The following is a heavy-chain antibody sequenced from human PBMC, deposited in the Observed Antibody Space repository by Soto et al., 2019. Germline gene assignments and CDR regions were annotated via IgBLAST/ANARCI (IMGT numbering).Heavy chain of an antibody. V-gene: IGHV3-23*01. Sequence: EVQLLESGGGLVQPGGSLRLSCAASGFTFSTYAMSWVRQAPGKGLEWVSAISGSGSNTYYADSVKGRFTISRDDSKSTPYLQMNSLRAEDTAVYYCARDPSHSYYTLFYYFDYWGQGTLVTVSS. J-gene: IGHJ4*02. CDR2: ISGSGSNT. CDR1: GFTFSTYA. D-gene: IGHD1-26*01. CDR3: ARDPSHSYYTLFYYFDY.